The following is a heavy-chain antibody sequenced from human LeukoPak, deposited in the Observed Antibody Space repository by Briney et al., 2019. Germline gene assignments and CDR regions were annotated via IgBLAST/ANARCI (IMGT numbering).Heavy chain of an antibody. CDR3: ALSSGELFPGAYYMDV. V-gene: IGHV4-4*07. CDR2: IYTSGST. J-gene: IGHJ6*03. Sequence: PSETLSLTCTVSGGSISSYYWSWIRQPAGKGLEWIGRIYTSGSTNYNPSLKSRVTISVDTSKNQFSLKLSSVTAADTAVYYCALSSGELFPGAYYMDVWGKGTTVTISS. CDR1: GGSISSYY. D-gene: IGHD3-10*01.